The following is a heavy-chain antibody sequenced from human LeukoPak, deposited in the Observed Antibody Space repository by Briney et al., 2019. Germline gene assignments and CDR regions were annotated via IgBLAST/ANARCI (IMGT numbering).Heavy chain of an antibody. CDR1: GFTLSDYW. J-gene: IGHJ4*02. CDR2: IKQDGSEK. V-gene: IGHV3-7*01. CDR3: ARDTTYKLDN. D-gene: IGHD1-1*01. Sequence: GGSLRLSCAVSGFTLSDYWMAWVRQAPGKGLEWVANIKQDGSEKYYAASVKGRFTTSRDNAKNSLYLQMNSLRAEDTAIYYCARDTTYKLDNWGQGTLVTVSS.